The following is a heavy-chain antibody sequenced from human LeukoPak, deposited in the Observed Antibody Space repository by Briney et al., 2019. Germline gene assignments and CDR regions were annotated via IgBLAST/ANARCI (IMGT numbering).Heavy chain of an antibody. D-gene: IGHD7-27*01. CDR1: GDSINSRSYY. CDR3: VRDRLSLGAFDV. J-gene: IGHJ3*01. CDR2: IYHSEST. Sequence: SETLSLTCTVSGDSINSRSYYWAWIRQHPGKGLEWIGSIYHSESTYYNPSLKSRVTISLDTSKTQFSLRLSSLTAADTGVYYCVRDRLSLGAFDVWGQGTMVTVSS. V-gene: IGHV4-39*07.